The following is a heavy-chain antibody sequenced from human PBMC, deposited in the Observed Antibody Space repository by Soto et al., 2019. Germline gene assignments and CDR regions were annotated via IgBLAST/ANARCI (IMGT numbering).Heavy chain of an antibody. CDR1: GFIFSSYG. CDR3: ARGPMTTVTTWGDWYFDL. J-gene: IGHJ2*01. Sequence: QVQLVESGGGVVQPGRSLRLSCATSGFIFSSYGMHWVRQGPGKGLEWVAVIWYDGTNKYYADSVNGRFTISRDDSKNTLYLQMNSLRGEDTAVYYCARGPMTTVTTWGDWYFDLWGRGTLVTVSS. V-gene: IGHV3-33*01. D-gene: IGHD4-17*01. CDR2: IWYDGTNK.